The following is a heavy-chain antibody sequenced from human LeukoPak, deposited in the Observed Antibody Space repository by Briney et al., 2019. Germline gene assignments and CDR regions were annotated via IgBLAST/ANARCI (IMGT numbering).Heavy chain of an antibody. D-gene: IGHD2-2*01. Sequence: PGGSLRLSCAASGFTFSSYWMSWVRQAPGKGLEWVANIKQDGSEKYYVDSVKGRFTISRDNAKNSLYLQMNSLRAEDTAVYYCARDGFWVGTSWFSRTYYSVSDVWGQGTTVTVSS. J-gene: IGHJ6*02. CDR1: GFTFSSYW. V-gene: IGHV3-7*01. CDR2: IKQDGSEK. CDR3: ARDGFWVGTSWFSRTYYSVSDV.